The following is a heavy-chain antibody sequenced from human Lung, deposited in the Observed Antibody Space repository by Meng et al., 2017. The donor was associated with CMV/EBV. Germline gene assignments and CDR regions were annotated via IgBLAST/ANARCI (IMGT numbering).Heavy chain of an antibody. CDR1: ADSTPNHHW. CDR2: IPHRGSR. D-gene: IGHD2-21*02. J-gene: IGHJ4*02. Sequence: QVRLLGLGPALVKPLEPLSLTCPVSADSTPNHHWGAWVRQPPGKGLEWIGEIPHRGSRAYNPSLKSRVSMSMDKSKNQFSLKLTSVTAADTAVYYCARVVTALWGYYFDYWGQGTLVTVSS. CDR3: ARVVTALWGYYFDY. V-gene: IGHV4-4*03.